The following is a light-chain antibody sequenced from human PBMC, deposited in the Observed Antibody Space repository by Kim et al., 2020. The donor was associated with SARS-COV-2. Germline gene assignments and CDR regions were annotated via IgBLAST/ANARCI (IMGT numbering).Light chain of an antibody. CDR3: QVWDSSSDHPV. Sequence: PAKAARIPCGRNIVGINTVHCYQQKPGQAPVLVIYYDSDRPSGIPERFSGSNSGNTATLTISRVEAGDEAYYYCQVWDSSSDHPVFGGGTQLTVL. CDR2: YDS. CDR1: IVGINT. J-gene: IGLJ3*02. V-gene: IGLV3-21*04.